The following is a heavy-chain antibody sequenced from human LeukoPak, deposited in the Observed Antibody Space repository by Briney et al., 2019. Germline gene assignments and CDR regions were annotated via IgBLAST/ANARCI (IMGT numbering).Heavy chain of an antibody. CDR1: GGSISSYY. J-gene: IGHJ6*02. Sequence: SETLSLTCTVSGGSISSYYWSWLRQPPGKGLEWIGYIYYSGSTNYNPSLKSRVTISVDTSKNQFSLKLSSVTAADTAVYYCATLGAYNWNYDGMDVWGQGTTVTVSS. V-gene: IGHV4-59*01. CDR2: IYYSGST. CDR3: ATLGAYNWNYDGMDV. D-gene: IGHD1-20*01.